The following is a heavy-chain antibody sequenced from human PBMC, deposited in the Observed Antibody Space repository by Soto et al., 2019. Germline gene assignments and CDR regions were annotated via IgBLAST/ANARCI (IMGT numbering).Heavy chain of an antibody. CDR2: ISYDGSDK. J-gene: IGHJ3*02. CDR3: AKDQSHAFDI. V-gene: IGHV3-30*18. Sequence: QVQLVESGGGVVQPGRSLRLSCVASGFTFNTYGMYWVRQAPGKGLEWVAVISYDGSDKYYADSVKGRFTISRDNSKNTLYLQMNSLRAEDTAVYYCAKDQSHAFDIWGQGTMVTVSS. CDR1: GFTFNTYG.